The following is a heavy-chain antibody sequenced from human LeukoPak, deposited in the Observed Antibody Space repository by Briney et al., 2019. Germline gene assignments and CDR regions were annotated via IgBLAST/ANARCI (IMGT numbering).Heavy chain of an antibody. CDR2: INHSGGT. D-gene: IGHD2-15*01. CDR3: ARERCSGGGCSRPRTTYYFDY. CDR1: GGSFSGYY. V-gene: IGHV4-34*01. J-gene: IGHJ4*02. Sequence: PSETLSPTCAVYGGSFSGYYWSWIRQPPGKGLEWIGEINHSGGTNYNPSLKSRVTISVDTSKNQFSLKLSSVTAADTAVYYCARERCSGGGCSRPRTTYYFDYWGQGTLVTVSS.